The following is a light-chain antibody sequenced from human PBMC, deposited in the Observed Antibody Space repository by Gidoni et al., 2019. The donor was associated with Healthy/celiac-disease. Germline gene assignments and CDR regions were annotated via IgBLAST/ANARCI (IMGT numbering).Light chain of an antibody. CDR2: DVS. V-gene: IGLV2-14*03. J-gene: IGLJ1*01. CDR3: RSYTSSSTLVV. CDR1: SSDVGGYNY. Sequence: QSDLTQPATVSGSPGQSITISCTGTSSDVGGYNYVSWYQQHPGKAPKLMVYDVSNRPSGVSNRFSGSKSGNTASLTISGLQAEVEADYYCRSYTSSSTLVVFGTGTKVTVL.